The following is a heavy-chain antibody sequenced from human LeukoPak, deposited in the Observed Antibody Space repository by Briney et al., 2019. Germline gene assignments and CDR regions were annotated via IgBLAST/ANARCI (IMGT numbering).Heavy chain of an antibody. CDR3: ARDFAGDRDY. V-gene: IGHV3-74*01. D-gene: IGHD4-17*01. CDR2: INPNGITT. CDR1: GFTFSNYW. J-gene: IGHJ4*02. Sequence: GGSLRLSCAASGFTFSNYWMHWVRQAPGKGLVWVAHINPNGITTTYTDSVKGRFTISRDNAKNTLYLQMNSLRAEDTAVYYCARDFAGDRDYWGQGTLVTVSS.